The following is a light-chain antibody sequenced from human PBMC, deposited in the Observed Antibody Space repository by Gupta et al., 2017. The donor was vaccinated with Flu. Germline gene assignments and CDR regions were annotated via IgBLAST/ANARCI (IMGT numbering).Light chain of an antibody. V-gene: IGKV3-20*01. CDR1: QSVSSSY. J-gene: IGKJ5*01. Sequence: IVLTQSPGTLSLSPGERATLSCRSSQSVSSSYLAWYQQKPGQAPRLLIYGASSRATGIPDRFSSSGSGTDFTLTISRLEPEDFAVYYCQQYGRAPPITFGQGTRLEIK. CDR3: QQYGRAPPIT. CDR2: GAS.